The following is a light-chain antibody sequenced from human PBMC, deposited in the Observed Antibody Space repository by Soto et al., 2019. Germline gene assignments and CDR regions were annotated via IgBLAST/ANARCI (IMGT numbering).Light chain of an antibody. CDR1: QSVSSY. CDR3: QQRSNWPLT. V-gene: IGKV3-11*01. CDR2: EAS. J-gene: IGKJ4*01. Sequence: EIVLTQSPATLSLSPGERGTLSCRASQSVSSYLAWYQQKPGQAPRLLIYEASNRATGIPARFSGSGSGTDFTLTISSLETEDFAVYYCQQRSNWPLTFGGGTKVEIK.